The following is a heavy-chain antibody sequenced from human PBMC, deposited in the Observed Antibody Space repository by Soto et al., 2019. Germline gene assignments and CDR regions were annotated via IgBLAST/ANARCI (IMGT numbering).Heavy chain of an antibody. CDR1: DGFISSTTYS. CDR3: ARHGCSTALLQLKHDAIES. CDR2: IYDSGST. Sequence: WETLDLTCGVSDGFISSTTYSWAWIRQSTGKGLEWIGPIYDSGSTHYNPSIKGQASISVDPSKNTFSLTLSSVTAADTAVYYCARHGCSTALLQLKHDAIESWGRGTSVTLSS. J-gene: IGHJ6*02. D-gene: IGHD2-15*01. V-gene: IGHV4-39*01.